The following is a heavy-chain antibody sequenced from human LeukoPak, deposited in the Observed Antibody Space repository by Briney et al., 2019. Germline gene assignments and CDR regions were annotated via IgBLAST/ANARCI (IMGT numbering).Heavy chain of an antibody. D-gene: IGHD1-14*01. Sequence: SETLSLTCAVYGGSFSGYYWSWIRQPPGKGLEWIGEINHSGSTNYNPSLKSRVTISVDTSKNQFSLKLSSVPAADTAVYYCARRMISRSAFDIWGQGTMVTVSS. CDR2: INHSGST. J-gene: IGHJ3*02. CDR1: GGSFSGYY. CDR3: ARRMISRSAFDI. V-gene: IGHV4-34*01.